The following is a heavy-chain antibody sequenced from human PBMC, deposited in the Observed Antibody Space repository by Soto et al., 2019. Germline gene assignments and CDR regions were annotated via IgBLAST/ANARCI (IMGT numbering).Heavy chain of an antibody. CDR1: GFTVSGNY. V-gene: IGHV3-53*01. D-gene: IGHD2-21*02. CDR3: AGRPRVMYGDLHRLDY. Sequence: GGSLRLSCAASGFTVSGNYMAWVCQAPGRGLEWVSVIYSGGNRYYTDSVKGRFTISSDNSKNTLYLQMNSLRSEDTAVYYCAGRPRVMYGDLHRLDYWGQGSLVTVSS. J-gene: IGHJ4*02. CDR2: IYSGGNR.